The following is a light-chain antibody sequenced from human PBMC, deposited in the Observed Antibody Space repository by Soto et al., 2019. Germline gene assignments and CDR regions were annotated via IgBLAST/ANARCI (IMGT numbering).Light chain of an antibody. V-gene: IGKV1-17*01. CDR2: AAS. Sequence: DIQMTQSPSSLSASVGDRVTITCRASQGISNDLGWYQQKPGKAPKRLIYAASSLQSGVPSRFNGSGSGTEFTLAISSLQPEDFATYYCLQNNSYFPFGQGTKVEIK. CDR3: LQNNSYFP. CDR1: QGISND. J-gene: IGKJ1*01.